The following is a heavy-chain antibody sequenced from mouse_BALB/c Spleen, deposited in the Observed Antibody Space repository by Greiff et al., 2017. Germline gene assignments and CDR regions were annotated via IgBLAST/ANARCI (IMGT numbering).Heavy chain of an antibody. V-gene: IGHV5-12-1*01. Sequence: EVLLVESGGGLVKPGGSLKLSCAASGFAFSSYDMSWVRQTPEKRLEWVAYISSGGGSTYYPDTVKGRFTISRDNAKNTLYLQMSRLKSEDTAMYYCARRGMITSNWYFDVGGAGTTVTVSS. CDR3: ARRGMITSNWYFDV. J-gene: IGHJ1*01. CDR2: ISSGGGST. CDR1: GFAFSSYD. D-gene: IGHD2-4*01.